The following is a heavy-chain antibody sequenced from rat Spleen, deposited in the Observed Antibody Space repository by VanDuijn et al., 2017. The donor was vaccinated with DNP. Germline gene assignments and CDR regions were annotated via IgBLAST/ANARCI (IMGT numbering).Heavy chain of an antibody. V-gene: IGHV5-27*01. CDR2: ISASGGST. Sequence: EVQLVESGGGLVQPGRSLKLSCKASGFALSDYYMAWVRQTPKTGLEWVASISASGGSTYYRDSVKGRFTISRDNAKSTLYLQMDSLRSEDTATYYCATGGHYFDYWGQGVVVTVSS. CDR1: GFALSDYY. J-gene: IGHJ2*01. CDR3: ATGGHYFDY.